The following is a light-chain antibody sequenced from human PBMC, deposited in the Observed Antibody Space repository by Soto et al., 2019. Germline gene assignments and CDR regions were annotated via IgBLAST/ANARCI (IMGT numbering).Light chain of an antibody. V-gene: IGKV3-20*01. Sequence: IVLTQATCTLSWSAGERATLSCRASQSVSRYLTWYQQKPGQGPRVLIYGASSRATGIPDRFSGSGYGTDFNLTINRLETEDFAVYYCQQYGSSPPTFGQGTKVDIK. CDR3: QQYGSSPPT. CDR2: GAS. CDR1: QSVSRY. J-gene: IGKJ1*01.